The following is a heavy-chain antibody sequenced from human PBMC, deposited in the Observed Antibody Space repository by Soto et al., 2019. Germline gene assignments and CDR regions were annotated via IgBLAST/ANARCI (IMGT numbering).Heavy chain of an antibody. V-gene: IGHV1-69*12. Sequence: QVQLVQSGAEVKKPGSSVKVSCKASGGTFSSHTISWVRQAPGQGLEWMGGIIPKFGTANYAQRFQGRLTFTADDSTSTAYLELGSLRSEDTAVYYCAREGVRMIRDILYYYGLDVWGQGTTVIVSS. CDR1: GGTFSSHT. D-gene: IGHD3-10*01. CDR2: IIPKFGTA. J-gene: IGHJ6*02. CDR3: AREGVRMIRDILYYYGLDV.